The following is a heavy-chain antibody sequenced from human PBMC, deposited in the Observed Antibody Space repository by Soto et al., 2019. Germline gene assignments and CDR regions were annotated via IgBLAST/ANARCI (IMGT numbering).Heavy chain of an antibody. CDR1: GGSISSSSYF. CDR2: IYYSGST. D-gene: IGHD2-21*02. Sequence: ASETLSLTCTVSGGSISSSSYFWGWIRQPPGKGLEWIGSIYYSGSTYYNPSLKSRVTVSVDTSRTQFSLKLSSVTAADTAVYYCARHPSDFWFEPWGQGTLVTVSS. CDR3: ARHPSDFWFEP. V-gene: IGHV4-39*01. J-gene: IGHJ5*02.